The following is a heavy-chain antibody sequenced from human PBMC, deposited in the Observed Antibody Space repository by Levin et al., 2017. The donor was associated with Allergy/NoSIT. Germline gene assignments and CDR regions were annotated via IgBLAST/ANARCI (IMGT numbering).Heavy chain of an antibody. CDR2: IYYTGST. Sequence: PSETLSLTCTVSGGSISTYYGSWIRQPPEKGLEWLGHIYYTGSTNYNPSLKSRVTMSLDTSKNQFSLKLDSVTAADTALYYCARSVRFSSGYYFDHWGQGTLVTVSS. D-gene: IGHD6-19*01. CDR1: GGSISTYY. CDR3: ARSVRFSSGYYFDH. J-gene: IGHJ4*02. V-gene: IGHV4-59*01.